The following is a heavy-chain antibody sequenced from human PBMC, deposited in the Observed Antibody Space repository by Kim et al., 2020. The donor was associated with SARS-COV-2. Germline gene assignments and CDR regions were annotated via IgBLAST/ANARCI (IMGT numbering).Heavy chain of an antibody. J-gene: IGHJ4*02. CDR2: ISSSSSYI. Sequence: GGSLRLSCAASGFTFSSYSMNWVRQAPGKGLEWVSSISSSSSYIYYADSVKGRFTISRDNAKNSLYLQMNSLRAEDTAVYYCARGGGSPTPYYFDYWGQGTLVTVSS. V-gene: IGHV3-21*01. D-gene: IGHD1-26*01. CDR1: GFTFSSYS. CDR3: ARGGGSPTPYYFDY.